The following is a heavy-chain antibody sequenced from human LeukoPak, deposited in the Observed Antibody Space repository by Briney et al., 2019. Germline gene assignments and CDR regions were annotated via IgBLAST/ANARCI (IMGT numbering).Heavy chain of an antibody. D-gene: IGHD3-22*01. CDR2: INSDGSST. CDR3: AKDPPEDYYDSSGYYFSYFDY. Sequence: GGSLRLSCAASGFTFSSYWMHWVRQAPGKGLVWVSRINSDGSSTSYADSVKGRFTISRDNSKNTLYLQMNSLRAEDTAVYYCAKDPPEDYYDSSGYYFSYFDYWGQGTLVTVSS. V-gene: IGHV3-74*01. CDR1: GFTFSSYW. J-gene: IGHJ4*02.